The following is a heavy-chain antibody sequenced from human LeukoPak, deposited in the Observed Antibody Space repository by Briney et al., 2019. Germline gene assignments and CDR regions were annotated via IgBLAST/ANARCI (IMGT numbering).Heavy chain of an antibody. D-gene: IGHD5-24*01. CDR1: GVSIRSYY. CDR2: IYTGGST. J-gene: IGHJ4*02. Sequence: PSETLSLTCTVSGVSIRSYYWSWIRQPPGKGLEWIGYIYTGGSTNSNPSLKSRVTTSVGTSKNQFSLKLTSVTAADTAVYYCASSRDGYSYYYFDSWGQGTLVTVSS. V-gene: IGHV4-4*09. CDR3: ASSRDGYSYYYFDS.